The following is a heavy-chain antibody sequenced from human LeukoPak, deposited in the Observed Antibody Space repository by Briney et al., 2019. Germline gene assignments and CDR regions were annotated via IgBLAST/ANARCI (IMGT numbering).Heavy chain of an antibody. Sequence: SETLFLTCTVSGGSISSYYWSWIRQPPGKGLEWIGYIYYSGSTNYNPSLKSRVTISVDTSKNQFSLKLSSVTAADTAVYYCARVVTDYYYYGMDVWGQGTTVTVSS. CDR3: ARVVTDYYYYGMDV. D-gene: IGHD4-11*01. CDR2: IYYSGST. CDR1: GGSISSYY. J-gene: IGHJ6*02. V-gene: IGHV4-59*01.